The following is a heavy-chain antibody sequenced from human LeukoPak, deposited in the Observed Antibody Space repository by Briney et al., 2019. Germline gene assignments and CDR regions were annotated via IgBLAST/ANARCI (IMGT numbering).Heavy chain of an antibody. CDR2: IYYSGST. CDR1: GGSISSYY. Sequence: PSETLSLTCTVSGGSISSYYWSWIRQPPGKGLEWIGYIYYSGSTSYNPSLKSRVTISVDTSKNQFSLKLSSVTAADTAVYYCARDMSSSWPLIGYYYMDVWGKGTTVTVSS. J-gene: IGHJ6*03. CDR3: ARDMSSSWPLIGYYYMDV. V-gene: IGHV4-59*12. D-gene: IGHD6-13*01.